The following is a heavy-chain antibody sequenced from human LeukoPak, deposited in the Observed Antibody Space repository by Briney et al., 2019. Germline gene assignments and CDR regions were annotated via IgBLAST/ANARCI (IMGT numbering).Heavy chain of an antibody. V-gene: IGHV1-18*01. CDR2: ISAYNGNT. J-gene: IGHJ5*02. CDR1: GYTFTSYG. Sequence: ASVKVSCKASGYTFTSYGISWVRQAPGQGLEWMGWISAYNGNTNYAQKPQGRVTMTTDTSTSTAYMELRSLRSDDTAVYYCARDRGKWLVPVGWFDPWGQGTLVTVSS. D-gene: IGHD6-19*01. CDR3: ARDRGKWLVPVGWFDP.